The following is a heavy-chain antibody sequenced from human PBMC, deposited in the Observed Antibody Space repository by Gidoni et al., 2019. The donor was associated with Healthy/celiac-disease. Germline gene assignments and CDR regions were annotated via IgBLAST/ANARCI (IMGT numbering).Heavy chain of an antibody. D-gene: IGHD4-17*01. CDR2: IGGSGGST. CDR3: AKDKGGPYDYGTDY. Sequence: EVQLLESGGGLVQPGGSLRLSGAASGFTFSSYAMSWVRQAPGKGLEWVSAIGGSGGSTYYADSVKGRFTISRDNSKNTLYLQMNSLRAEDTAVYYCAKDKGGPYDYGTDYWGQGTLVTVSS. J-gene: IGHJ4*02. CDR1: GFTFSSYA. V-gene: IGHV3-23*01.